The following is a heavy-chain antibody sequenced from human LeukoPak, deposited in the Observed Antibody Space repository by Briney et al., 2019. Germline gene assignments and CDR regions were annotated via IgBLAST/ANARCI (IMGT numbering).Heavy chain of an antibody. J-gene: IGHJ5*02. CDR2: INPNSGGT. D-gene: IGHD2-2*01. CDR1: GYTFTGYY. V-gene: IGHV1-2*02. Sequence: GASVKVSCKASGYTFTGYYMHWVRQAPAQGLEWMGWINPNSGGTNYAQKFQGRVTMTRDTSISTAYMELSRLRSDDTAVYYWARHGDMVVVPAALGIGYGPLDNWFDPWGQGTLVTVSS. CDR3: ARHGDMVVVPAALGIGYGPLDNWFDP.